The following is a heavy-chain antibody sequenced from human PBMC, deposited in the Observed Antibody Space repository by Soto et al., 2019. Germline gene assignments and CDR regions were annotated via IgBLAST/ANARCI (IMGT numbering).Heavy chain of an antibody. D-gene: IGHD3-22*01. CDR3: ARADSSGYHGAFDI. CDR1: GGSISSGGYY. CDR2: IYYSGST. Sequence: SETLSLTCTVSGGSISSGGYYWSWIRQHPGRGLEWIGYIYYSGSTYYNPSLKSRVTISVDTSKNQFSLKLSSVTAADTAVYYCARADSSGYHGAFDIWGQGTMVTVSS. V-gene: IGHV4-31*03. J-gene: IGHJ3*02.